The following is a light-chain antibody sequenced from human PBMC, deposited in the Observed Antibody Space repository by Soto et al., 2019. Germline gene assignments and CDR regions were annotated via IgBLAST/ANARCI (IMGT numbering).Light chain of an antibody. CDR3: GSWDSSLSAYV. J-gene: IGLJ1*01. Sequence: QSVLTHPPSVSAAPGQKFTISRSGSSSNIGGNSVSWYQQLPGTAPKLLIYDDNKRPSGIPDRFSGSKSGTSATLGITGFQTGDEADYYCGSWDSSLSAYVFGTGTKVTVL. V-gene: IGLV1-51*01. CDR1: SSNIGGNS. CDR2: DDN.